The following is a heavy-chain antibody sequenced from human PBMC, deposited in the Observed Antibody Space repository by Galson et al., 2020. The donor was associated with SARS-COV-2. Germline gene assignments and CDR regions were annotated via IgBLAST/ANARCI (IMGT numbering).Heavy chain of an antibody. Sequence: SETLSLTCTVSGYSISSGYYWGWIRQPPGKGLEWIGSIYHSGSTYYNPSLKSRVTISVDTSKNQFSLKLSSVTAADTAVYYCAGGITIFGVLQYYMDVWGKGTTVTVSS. CDR3: AGGITIFGVLQYYMDV. V-gene: IGHV4-38-2*02. CDR2: IYHSGST. J-gene: IGHJ6*03. CDR1: GYSISSGYY. D-gene: IGHD3-3*01.